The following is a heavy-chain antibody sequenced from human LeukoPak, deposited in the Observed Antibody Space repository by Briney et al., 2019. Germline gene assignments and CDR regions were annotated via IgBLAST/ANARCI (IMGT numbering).Heavy chain of an antibody. CDR2: INPHSGDT. D-gene: IGHD6-13*01. J-gene: IGHJ4*02. Sequence: GASVKVSCKASGYSFTGYYMHWVRQAPGQGLEWTGWINPHSGDTGYAQKFQGRVTMTRDMSITTTYMELTRLRSDDTALYYCARWDGYSSSPDYWGQGSLVTVSS. V-gene: IGHV1-2*02. CDR1: GYSFTGYY. CDR3: ARWDGYSSSPDY.